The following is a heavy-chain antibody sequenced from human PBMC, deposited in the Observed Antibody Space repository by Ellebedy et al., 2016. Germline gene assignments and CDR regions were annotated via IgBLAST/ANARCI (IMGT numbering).Heavy chain of an antibody. J-gene: IGHJ4*02. V-gene: IGHV3-48*01. Sequence: GESLKISCAASGFSFSSYSMNWVRQAPGKEPEWLSYISGSSTLIYYADSVKGRFTISRDNSKNTLFLQMNSLTADDTATHYCAKEGEQELDNSFDYWGQGILVTVSS. CDR3: AKEGEQELDNSFDY. D-gene: IGHD1-26*01. CDR2: ISGSSTLI. CDR1: GFSFSSYS.